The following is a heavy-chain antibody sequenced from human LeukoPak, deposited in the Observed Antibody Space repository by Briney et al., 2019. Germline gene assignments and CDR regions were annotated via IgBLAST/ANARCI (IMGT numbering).Heavy chain of an antibody. CDR3: ARVRPSCSSTSCYSKYYFDY. V-gene: IGHV4-34*01. Sequence: SETLSLTCAVYGGSFSGYYWSWIRQPPGKGLEWIGEINHSGSTYYNPSLKSRVTISVDTSKNQFSLKLSSVTAADTAVYYCARVRPSCSSTSCYSKYYFDYWGQGTLVTVSS. CDR2: INHSGST. J-gene: IGHJ4*02. D-gene: IGHD2-2*01. CDR1: GGSFSGYY.